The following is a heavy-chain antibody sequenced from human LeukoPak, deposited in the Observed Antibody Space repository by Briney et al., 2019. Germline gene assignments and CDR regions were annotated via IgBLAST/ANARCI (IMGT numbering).Heavy chain of an antibody. CDR1: GFTFTSYA. CDR2: ISGSGGST. D-gene: IGHD6-13*01. V-gene: IGHV3-23*01. Sequence: PTGGSLRLSCAASGFTFTSYAMSWVRQAPGKGLEWVSAISGSGGSTYYADSVKGRFTISRDNSKNTLYLQMNSLRAEDTAVYYCAKDPYSSSWLYNWFDPWGQGTLVTVSS. J-gene: IGHJ5*02. CDR3: AKDPYSSSWLYNWFDP.